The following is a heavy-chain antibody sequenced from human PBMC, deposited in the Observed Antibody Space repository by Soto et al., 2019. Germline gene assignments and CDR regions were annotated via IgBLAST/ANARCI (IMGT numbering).Heavy chain of an antibody. CDR1: GGSISSGGDY. D-gene: IGHD6-13*01. Sequence: SETLSLTCTVSGGSISSGGDYWSWIRQHPGKGLEWIGYIYYSGSTYYNPSLKSRVTISVDTSKNQFSLKLSSVTAADTAVYCCARDKAAAGTDDAFDIWGQGTMVTVSS. CDR2: IYYSGST. V-gene: IGHV4-31*03. J-gene: IGHJ3*02. CDR3: ARDKAAAGTDDAFDI.